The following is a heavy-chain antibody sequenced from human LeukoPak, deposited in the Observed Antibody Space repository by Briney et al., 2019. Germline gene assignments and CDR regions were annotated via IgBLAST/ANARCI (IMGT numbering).Heavy chain of an antibody. CDR3: SRDFYGSGSSIIDY. D-gene: IGHD3-10*01. CDR2: ISSSSSLI. CDR1: GFTFSNYG. Sequence: PGGSLRLSCAASGFTFSNYGMNWVRQAPGKGLEWISYISSSSSLIYYADSVKGRFTIPRDNAKNSLYLQMNSLRAEDTAVYYCSRDFYGSGSSIIDYWGQGTLVTVSS. J-gene: IGHJ4*02. V-gene: IGHV3-48*01.